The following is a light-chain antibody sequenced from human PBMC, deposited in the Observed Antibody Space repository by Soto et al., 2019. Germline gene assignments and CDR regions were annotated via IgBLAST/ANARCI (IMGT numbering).Light chain of an antibody. CDR2: GAS. CDR3: QEYRYSRT. V-gene: IGKV3-20*01. Sequence: EVVLTQSPGTLSLSPGERATLSCRASQSVSSTYLAWYQQKPGQAPRLLIYGASSRATGIPDRFSGSGSGTDFTLTISRLXPDDFAVYYCQEYRYSRTFGQGTKVEIK. CDR1: QSVSSTY. J-gene: IGKJ1*01.